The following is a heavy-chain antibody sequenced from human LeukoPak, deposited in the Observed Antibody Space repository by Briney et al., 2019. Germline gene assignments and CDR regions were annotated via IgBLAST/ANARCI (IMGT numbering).Heavy chain of an antibody. Sequence: GGSLRLSCAASGFTFSSYAMTWVRQAPGKGLEWVSSISSSSGYIYYADSVKGRFTISRDNAKNSLYLQMNSLRAEDTAVYYCARDRGDGYNDFDYWGQGTLVTVSS. D-gene: IGHD5-24*01. J-gene: IGHJ4*02. CDR3: ARDRGDGYNDFDY. CDR2: ISSSSGYI. CDR1: GFTFSSYA. V-gene: IGHV3-21*01.